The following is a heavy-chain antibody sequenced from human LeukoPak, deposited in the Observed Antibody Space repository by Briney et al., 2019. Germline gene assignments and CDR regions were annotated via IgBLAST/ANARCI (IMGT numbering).Heavy chain of an antibody. J-gene: IGHJ3*02. D-gene: IGHD4-17*01. CDR1: GFTFSSYA. CDR2: ISGSGGST. V-gene: IGHV3-23*01. Sequence: GGSLRLSCAASGFTFSSYAMSWVRQAPGKGLEWVSAISGSGGSTYYADSVKGRFTISRHNSKNTLYLQMNRLRAEHTAVYYCAKDLYDYGDYVEAVDIWGQGTMVTASS. CDR3: AKDLYDYGDYVEAVDI.